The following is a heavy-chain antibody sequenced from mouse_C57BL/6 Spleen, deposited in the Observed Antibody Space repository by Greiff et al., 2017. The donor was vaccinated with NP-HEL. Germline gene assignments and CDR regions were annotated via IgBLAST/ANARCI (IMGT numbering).Heavy chain of an antibody. Sequence: ESGPGLVKPSQSLSLTCSVTGYSITSGYYWNWIRQFPGNKLEWMGYISYDGSNNYNPSLKNRISITRDTSKNQFFLKLNSVTTEDTATYYCARGDYYGSSEGWFAYWGQGTLVTVSA. CDR1: GYSITSGYY. J-gene: IGHJ3*01. V-gene: IGHV3-6*01. D-gene: IGHD1-1*01. CDR2: ISYDGSN. CDR3: ARGDYYGSSEGWFAY.